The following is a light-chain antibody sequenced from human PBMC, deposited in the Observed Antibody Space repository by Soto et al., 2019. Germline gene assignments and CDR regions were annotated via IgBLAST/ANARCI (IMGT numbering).Light chain of an antibody. CDR2: TAS. J-gene: IGKJ3*01. CDR1: QGISSY. Sequence: IQLTQHPSFLSASVGNIATITCRASQGISSYVAWYQQKPGKAPKLLIYTASTFQSGVPSSFSGSGSGTAFTRTISSLQPEDFATYYCLQLNSYPLFSFGPGTKVDIK. CDR3: LQLNSYPLFS. V-gene: IGKV1-9*01.